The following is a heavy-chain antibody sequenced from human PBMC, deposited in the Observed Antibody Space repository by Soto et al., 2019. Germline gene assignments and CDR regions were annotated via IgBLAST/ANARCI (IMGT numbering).Heavy chain of an antibody. D-gene: IGHD1-1*01. Sequence: SETLSLTCTVSGASISGYYWSWIRKSAGKGLEWIGRIYATGTTDYNPSLKSRVMMSVDTSKKQFSLKLRSVTAADTAVYYCVRDGTKALRDWFDPWGQGISVTVSS. CDR2: IYATGTT. J-gene: IGHJ5*02. CDR1: GASISGYY. CDR3: VRDGTKALRDWFDP. V-gene: IGHV4-4*07.